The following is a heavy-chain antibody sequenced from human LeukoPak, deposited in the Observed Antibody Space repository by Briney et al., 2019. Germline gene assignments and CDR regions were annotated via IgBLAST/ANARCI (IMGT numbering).Heavy chain of an antibody. J-gene: IGHJ4*02. CDR1: GGSISSGGYS. D-gene: IGHD2-2*01. V-gene: IGHV4-30-2*01. CDR3: ARAHCSSTSCYFREDYFDY. CDR2: IYHSGST. Sequence: TSQTLSLTCAVSGGSISSGGYSWSWIRQPPGKGLEWIGYIYHSGSTYYNPSLKSRVTISVDRSKNQFSLKLSSVTAADTAVYYCARAHCSSTSCYFREDYFDYWGQGTLVTVSS.